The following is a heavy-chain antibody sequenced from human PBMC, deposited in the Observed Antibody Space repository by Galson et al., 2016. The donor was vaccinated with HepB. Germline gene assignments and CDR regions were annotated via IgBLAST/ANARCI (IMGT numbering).Heavy chain of an antibody. CDR2: IYSNGDT. CDR3: SRDRHRLSQNTVIGL. D-gene: IGHD2/OR15-2a*01. V-gene: IGHV3-53*01. J-gene: IGHJ4*02. Sequence: SLRLSCAASGFAFGSHWMHWVRQAPGKGLEWVSLIYSNGDTRYADSVKGRFTISRDNFKNTVYLHMNNLRAEDTAMYYCSRDRHRLSQNTVIGLWGQGTLVTVSS. CDR1: GFAFGSHW.